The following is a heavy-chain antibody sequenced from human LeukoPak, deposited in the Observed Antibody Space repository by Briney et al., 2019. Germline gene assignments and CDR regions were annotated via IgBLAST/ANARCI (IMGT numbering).Heavy chain of an antibody. CDR3: ARGQLATAMGRDYFDY. CDR1: GGSLSGYY. J-gene: IGHJ4*02. D-gene: IGHD5-18*01. CDR2: INHSGST. Sequence: SETLSLTCAVYGGSLSGYYWSWIRQPPGKGLEWIGEINHSGSTNYNPSLKSRVTISVDTSKNQFSLKLTSVTAADTAVYYCARGQLATAMGRDYFDYWGQGTVVTVSS. V-gene: IGHV4-34*01.